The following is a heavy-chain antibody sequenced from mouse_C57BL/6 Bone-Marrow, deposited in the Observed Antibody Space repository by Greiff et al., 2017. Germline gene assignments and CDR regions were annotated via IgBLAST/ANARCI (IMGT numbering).Heavy chain of an antibody. J-gene: IGHJ1*03. V-gene: IGHV5-17*01. CDR1: GFTFSDYG. CDR3: ARGGTTVVAHWYFDV. Sequence: EVKLMESGGGLVKPGGSLKLSCAASGFTFSDYGMHWVRQAPEKGLEWVAYISSGSSTIYYADTVKGRFTISRDNAKNTLFLQLTSLRSEDTAMYYGARGGTTVVAHWYFDVWGTGTTVTVSS. CDR2: ISSGSSTI. D-gene: IGHD1-1*01.